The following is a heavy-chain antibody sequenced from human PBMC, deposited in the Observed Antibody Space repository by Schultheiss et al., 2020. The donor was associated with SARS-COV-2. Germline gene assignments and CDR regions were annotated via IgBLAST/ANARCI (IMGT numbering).Heavy chain of an antibody. D-gene: IGHD6-6*01. Sequence: ASVKVSCKASGYTFTGYYMHWVRQAPGQGLEWMGWINPSGGSTSYAQKFQGRVTMTRDTSTSTVYMELSSLRSEDTAVYYCARDRPDPHGMDVWGQGTTVTVSS. CDR1: GYTFTGYY. J-gene: IGHJ6*02. CDR3: ARDRPDPHGMDV. CDR2: INPSGGST. V-gene: IGHV1-46*01.